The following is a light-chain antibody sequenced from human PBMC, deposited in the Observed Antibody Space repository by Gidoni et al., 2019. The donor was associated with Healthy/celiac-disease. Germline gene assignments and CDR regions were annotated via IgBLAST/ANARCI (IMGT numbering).Light chain of an antibody. CDR1: QSVSSN. CDR3: QQSNNWPLT. CDR2: GAS. J-gene: IGKJ4*01. Sequence: EIVTTLSPATLPVSPGERATLTCRASQSVSSNLTWYQQKPGQAPRLLIYGASSRATGIPARFSGSGSGTEFTLTISSLQSEDFAVYYCQQSNNWPLTFGGGTKVEIK. V-gene: IGKV3-15*01.